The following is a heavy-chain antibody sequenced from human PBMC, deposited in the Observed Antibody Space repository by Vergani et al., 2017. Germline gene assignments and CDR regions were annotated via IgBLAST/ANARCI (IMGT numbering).Heavy chain of an antibody. D-gene: IGHD6-19*01. CDR1: GGSVTSTSYH. V-gene: IGHV4-39*01. Sequence: QLQLKESGPGLVKPSETLSLTCDVSGGSVTSTSYHWAWIRLPPGKGLVWIGSLYNPGKTYYNSSLESRLSLSVGTSTNWFFMRLNSVTAADTAVYYCARGLTDYDSGWYSPGWFDPWGQGITAIVSS. J-gene: IGHJ5*02. CDR3: ARGLTDYDSGWYSPGWFDP. CDR2: LYNPGKT.